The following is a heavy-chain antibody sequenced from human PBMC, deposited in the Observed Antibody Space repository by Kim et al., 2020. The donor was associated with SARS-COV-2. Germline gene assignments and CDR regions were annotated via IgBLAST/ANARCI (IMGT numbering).Heavy chain of an antibody. CDR3: ARDNNWNDVGGLGYFDY. V-gene: IGHV4-31*02. D-gene: IGHD1-20*01. J-gene: IGHJ4*02. Sequence: RESRGTISVDTSKNQFSLMLSSVTAADTAVYYCARDNNWNDVGGLGYFDYWGQGTLVTVSS.